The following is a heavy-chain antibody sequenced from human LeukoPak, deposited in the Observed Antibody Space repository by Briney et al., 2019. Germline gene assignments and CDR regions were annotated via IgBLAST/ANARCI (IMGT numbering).Heavy chain of an antibody. D-gene: IGHD5-18*01. CDR1: GYSFTNYW. CDR2: TYPGDSDT. CDR3: ARHLGTAMVSPLGY. J-gene: IGHJ4*02. Sequence: GESLKISCKGSGYSFTNYWIGWVRQMPGKGLEWMGITYPGDSDTRYSPSFQDQVTFSADKSISTAYLQWSSLKASDTAMYYCARHLGTAMVSPLGYWGQGTLVTVSS. V-gene: IGHV5-51*01.